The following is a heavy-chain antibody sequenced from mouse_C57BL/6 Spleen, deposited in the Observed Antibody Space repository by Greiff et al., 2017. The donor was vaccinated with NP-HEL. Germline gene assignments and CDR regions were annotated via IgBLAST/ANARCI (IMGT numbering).Heavy chain of an antibody. J-gene: IGHJ4*01. V-gene: IGHV6-3*01. D-gene: IGHD2-2*01. CDR3: TASLWLRHYAMDY. CDR1: GFTFSNYW. Sequence: EVKLMESGGGLVQPGGSMKLSCVASGFTFSNYWMNWVRQSPEKGLEWVAQIRLKSDNYATHYAESVKGRFTISRDDSKSSVYLQMNNLRAEDTGIYYCTASLWLRHYAMDYWGQGTSVTVSS. CDR2: IRLKSDNYAT.